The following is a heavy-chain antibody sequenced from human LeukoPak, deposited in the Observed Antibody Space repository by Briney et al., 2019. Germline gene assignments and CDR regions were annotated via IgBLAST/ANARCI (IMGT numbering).Heavy chain of an antibody. CDR3: ARRPDSGSYYVDY. J-gene: IGHJ4*02. Sequence: GGSLRLSCAASGFTFSSYAMHWVRQAPGKGLEYVSAISSNGVSTDYANSVKGRFTISRDNSKNMLYLQMGSLRAEDMAVYYCARRPDSGSYYVDYWGQGTLVTVSS. D-gene: IGHD1-26*01. CDR1: GFTFSSYA. CDR2: ISSNGVST. V-gene: IGHV3-64*01.